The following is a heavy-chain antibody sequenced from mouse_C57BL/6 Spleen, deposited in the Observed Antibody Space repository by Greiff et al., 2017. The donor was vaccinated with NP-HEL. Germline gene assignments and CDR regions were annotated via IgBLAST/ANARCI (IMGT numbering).Heavy chain of an antibody. CDR3: ARRKYINYGYFDV. CDR1: GYSFTGYY. V-gene: IGHV1-42*01. Sequence: EVQLQQSGPELVKPGASVKISCKASGYSFTGYYMNWVKQSPEKSLEWIGEINPSTGGTTYNQKFKAKATLTVDKSSSTAYMQLKSLTSEDSAVYYCARRKYINYGYFDVWGTGTTVTVSS. CDR2: INPSTGGT. D-gene: IGHD1-1*01. J-gene: IGHJ1*03.